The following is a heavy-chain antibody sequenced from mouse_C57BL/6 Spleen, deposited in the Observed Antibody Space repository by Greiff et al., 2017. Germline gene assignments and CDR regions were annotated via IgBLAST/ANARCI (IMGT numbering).Heavy chain of an antibody. V-gene: IGHV1-69*01. J-gene: IGHJ1*03. CDR2: IDPSDSYT. Sequence: QVQLQQPGAELVMPGASVKLSCKASGYTFTSYWMHWVKQRPGQGLEWIGEIDPSDSYTNYNQQFKGKSTLTVDKSSSTAYMQLSSLTSEDSAVYYCARKLARYFDVWGTGTTVTVSS. D-gene: IGHD6-1*01. CDR1: GYTFTSYW. CDR3: ARKLARYFDV.